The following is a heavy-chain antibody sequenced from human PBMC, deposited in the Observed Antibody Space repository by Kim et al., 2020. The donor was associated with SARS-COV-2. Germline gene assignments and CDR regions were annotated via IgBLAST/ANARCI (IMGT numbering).Heavy chain of an antibody. CDR2: ISAYNGNT. CDR1: GYTFTSYG. J-gene: IGHJ6*02. CDR3: ARVGGSYYRVYYYGMDV. D-gene: IGHD1-26*01. Sequence: ASVKVSCKASGYTFTSYGISWVRQAPGQGLEWMGWISAYNGNTNYAQKLQGRVTMTTDTSTSTAYMELRSLRSDDTAVYYCARVGGSYYRVYYYGMDVWGQGTTVTVSS. V-gene: IGHV1-18*01.